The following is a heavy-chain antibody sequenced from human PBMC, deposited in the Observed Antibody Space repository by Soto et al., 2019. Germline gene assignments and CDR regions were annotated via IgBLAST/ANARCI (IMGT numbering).Heavy chain of an antibody. CDR3: ARRKRAAGPHGWFDP. CDR2: IYYSGST. J-gene: IGHJ5*02. D-gene: IGHD6-13*01. V-gene: IGHV4-39*01. CDR1: GGSISSSSFH. Sequence: PSETLSLTCTVSGGSISSSSFHWGWIRQPPGKGLEWIGSIYYSGSTYYSPSLKSRVTISVDTSKNQFSLKLSSVTAADTAVYYWARRKRAAGPHGWFDPGGRGTLVPVSS.